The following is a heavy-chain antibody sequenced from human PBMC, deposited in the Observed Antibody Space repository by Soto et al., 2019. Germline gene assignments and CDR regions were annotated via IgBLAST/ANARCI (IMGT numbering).Heavy chain of an antibody. CDR1: GFTFDDYA. CDR3: AKDIRFDQLGYFDY. V-gene: IGHV3-9*01. Sequence: GGSLRLSCAASGFTFDDYAMHWVRQAPGKGLEWVSGISWNSGSIGYADSVKGRLTIPRANAKNSLYLQMNSLRAEDTALYYCAKDIRFDQLGYFDYWGQGTLVTVSS. CDR2: ISWNSGSI. J-gene: IGHJ4*02. D-gene: IGHD6-13*01.